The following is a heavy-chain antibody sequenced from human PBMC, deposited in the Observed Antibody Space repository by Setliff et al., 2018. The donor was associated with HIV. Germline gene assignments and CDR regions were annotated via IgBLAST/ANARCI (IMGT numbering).Heavy chain of an antibody. CDR2: IDYSRRT. CDR1: GGSLSSSY. D-gene: IGHD3-22*01. V-gene: IGHV4-59*01. Sequence: PSETLSLTCSVSGGSLSSSYWSWIRQPPGKGMEWMGYIDYSRRTNYNPSLKSPVPILVDTSTNQFSLMFLSVTAADPAISYCSRNPRDYYRYCYFDLWGRGTLVTVSS. CDR3: SRNPRDYYRYCYFDL. J-gene: IGHJ2*01.